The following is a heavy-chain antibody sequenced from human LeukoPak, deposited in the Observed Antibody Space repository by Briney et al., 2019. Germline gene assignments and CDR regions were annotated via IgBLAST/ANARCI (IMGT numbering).Heavy chain of an antibody. CDR2: ISSSGNTI. CDR1: GFTFSSYG. CDR3: ARDPGNNY. V-gene: IGHV3-48*04. Sequence: GGSLRLSCAASGFTFSSYGMHWVRQAPGKGLEWVSYISSSGNTIYYADSVKGRFTISRDNAKNSLYLQMNSRRAEDTAVYYCARDPGNNYWGQGTLVTVSS. J-gene: IGHJ4*02. D-gene: IGHD2/OR15-2a*01.